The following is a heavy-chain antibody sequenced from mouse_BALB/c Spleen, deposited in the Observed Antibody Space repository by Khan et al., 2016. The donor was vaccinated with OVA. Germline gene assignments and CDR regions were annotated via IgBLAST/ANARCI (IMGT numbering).Heavy chain of an antibody. J-gene: IGHJ2*01. D-gene: IGHD1-1*01. Sequence: QVRLQQSGAELAKPGASVKMSCKASGYTFINYWILWIKQRPGQGLEWIGYINPSTGYTDYNQNFKDKATLTADISSSTAYMQLSSLTSEDSAVYYCARRGLRWDFDYWGQGTTLTVSS. CDR3: ARRGLRWDFDY. CDR2: INPSTGYT. V-gene: IGHV1-7*01. CDR1: GYTFINYW.